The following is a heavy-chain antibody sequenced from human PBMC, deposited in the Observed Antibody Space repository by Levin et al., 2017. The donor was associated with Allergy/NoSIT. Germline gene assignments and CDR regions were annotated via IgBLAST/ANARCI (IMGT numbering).Heavy chain of an antibody. D-gene: IGHD6-13*01. V-gene: IGHV4-39*01. Sequence: SQTLSLTCTVSGGSISSSSYYWGWIRQPPGKGLEWIGSIYYSGSTYYNPSLKSRVTISVDTSKNQFSLKLSSVTAADTAVYYCARQTIAAAGTAGDYGMDVWGQGTTVTVSS. CDR3: ARQTIAAAGTAGDYGMDV. J-gene: IGHJ6*02. CDR2: IYYSGST. CDR1: GGSISSSSYY.